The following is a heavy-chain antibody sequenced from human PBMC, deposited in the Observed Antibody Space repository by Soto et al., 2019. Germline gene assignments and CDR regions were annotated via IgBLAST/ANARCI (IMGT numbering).Heavy chain of an antibody. D-gene: IGHD6-19*01. CDR3: ARAREMGSGRSWCDAFDI. CDR2: ISSNGGST. V-gene: IGHV3-64*01. Sequence: EVQLVESGGGLVQPGGSLRLSCAASGFTFSSYAMHWVRQAPGTGLEYVSAISSNGGSTYYANSVKGRFTISRDNSKNTLYLQRGSRRAEEMAVYECARAREMGSGRSWCDAFDIWGQGSIVTFSS. CDR1: GFTFSSYA. J-gene: IGHJ3*02.